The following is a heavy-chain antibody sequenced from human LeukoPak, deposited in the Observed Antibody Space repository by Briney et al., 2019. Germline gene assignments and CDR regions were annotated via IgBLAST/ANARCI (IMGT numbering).Heavy chain of an antibody. CDR1: GFTFSSYA. CDR2: ISSNGGST. D-gene: IGHD3-22*01. CDR3: ARDTYYYDSSGYYQEYYFDY. V-gene: IGHV3-64*01. Sequence: SGGSLRVSCAASGFTFSSYAMHWVRQAPGKGLEYVSAISSNGGSTYYANSVKGRFTISRDNSKNTLYLQMGSLRAEDMAVYYCARDTYYYDSSGYYQEYYFDYWGQGTLVTVSS. J-gene: IGHJ4*02.